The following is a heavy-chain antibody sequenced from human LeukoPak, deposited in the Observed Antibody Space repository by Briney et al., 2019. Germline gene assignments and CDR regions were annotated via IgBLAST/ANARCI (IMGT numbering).Heavy chain of an antibody. Sequence: GGSLRLSCAASGFTFSSYGMHWVRQAPGKGLEWVAFIRYDGSDKYYADSVKGRFTISRDNSKNTLYLQMNSLRAEDTAVYYCAKDSVTGDSEYFQHWGQGTLVTVSS. V-gene: IGHV3-30*02. D-gene: IGHD2-21*02. CDR1: GFTFSSYG. J-gene: IGHJ1*01. CDR3: AKDSVTGDSEYFQH. CDR2: IRYDGSDK.